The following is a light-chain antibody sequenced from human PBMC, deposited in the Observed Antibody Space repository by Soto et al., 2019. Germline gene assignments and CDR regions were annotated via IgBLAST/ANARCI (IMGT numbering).Light chain of an antibody. CDR3: QQYYSTPPT. V-gene: IGKV4-1*01. CDR1: QSVLLSSNNKNY. Sequence: DIVMTQSPDSLAVSLGERATINCKSSQSVLLSSNNKNYLCWYQQKPGQPPKLLIYLASTRESGVPDRFSGSGSGTDFTLTISRLQAEYVAVYYCQQYYSTPPTFGQGTKLEIK. J-gene: IGKJ2*01. CDR2: LAS.